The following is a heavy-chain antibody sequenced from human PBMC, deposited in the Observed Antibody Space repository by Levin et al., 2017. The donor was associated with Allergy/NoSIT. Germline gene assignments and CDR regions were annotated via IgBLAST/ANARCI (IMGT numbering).Heavy chain of an antibody. Sequence: SETLSLTCTVSGGSIGSYYWNWIRQPPGKGLEWIGYVFNIGTTYYSPSLKSRVTISVDTSKNQFSLKLTSVTAADTAVYYCARDNYFDSSGSYRLDYWGQGTLVTVSS. CDR3: ARDNYFDSSGSYRLDY. D-gene: IGHD3-22*01. CDR1: GGSIGSYY. V-gene: IGHV4-59*01. CDR2: VFNIGTT. J-gene: IGHJ4*02.